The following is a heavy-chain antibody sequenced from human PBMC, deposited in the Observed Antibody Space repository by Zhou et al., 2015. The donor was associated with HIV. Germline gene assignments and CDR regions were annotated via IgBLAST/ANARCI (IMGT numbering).Heavy chain of an antibody. J-gene: IGHJ6*02. V-gene: IGHV1-2*06. CDR2: INPNSGGT. CDR3: ARGPNSNNYNYYYGMDV. Sequence: HVQLVQSGAEVKKPGASVKVSCKASGYSFSGYYIHWVRQAPGQGLEWMGRINPNSGGTNYAQKFQGRVTMTRDTSLGTAYMELSRLRPDDTAVYYCARGPNSNNYNYYYGMDVWGQGTTVTVSS. D-gene: IGHD4-11*01. CDR1: GYSFSGYY.